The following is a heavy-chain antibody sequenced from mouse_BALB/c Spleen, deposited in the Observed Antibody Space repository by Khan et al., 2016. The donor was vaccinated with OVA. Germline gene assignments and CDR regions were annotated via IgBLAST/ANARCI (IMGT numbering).Heavy chain of an antibody. CDR2: IWSDGST. CDR3: ARQPYYHYNIMDY. V-gene: IGHV2-6-1*01. Sequence: VQLQESGPGLVAPSQSLSITCTISGFSLTNYGVHWVRQPPGKGLEWLVGIWSDGSTTYNSALKSRLTISKDNSKSQVFLKMNSLQTDDTAMYFCARQPYYHYNIMDYWGQGTSVTVSS. D-gene: IGHD2-10*01. J-gene: IGHJ4*01. CDR1: GFSLTNYG.